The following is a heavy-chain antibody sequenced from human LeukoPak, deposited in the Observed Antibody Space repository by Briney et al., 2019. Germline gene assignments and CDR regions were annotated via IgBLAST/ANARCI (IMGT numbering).Heavy chain of an antibody. V-gene: IGHV4-39*01. CDR1: GGSISSSSYY. Sequence: SETLSLTCTVSGGSISSSSYYWGWIRQPPGKGLEWIRSIYYSGSTYYNPSLKSRVTISVDTSKNQFSLKLSSVTAADTAVYYCARLSGSPWYWGQGTLVTVSS. J-gene: IGHJ4*02. CDR3: ARLSGSPWY. CDR2: IYYSGST. D-gene: IGHD1-26*01.